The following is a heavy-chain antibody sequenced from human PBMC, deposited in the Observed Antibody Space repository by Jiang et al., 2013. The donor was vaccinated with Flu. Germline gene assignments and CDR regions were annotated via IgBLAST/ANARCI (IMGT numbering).Heavy chain of an antibody. CDR2: IYYSGST. CDR1: GGSISSYY. V-gene: IGHV4-59*01. Sequence: SLTCTVSGGSISSYYWSWIRQPPGKGLEWIGYIYYSGSTNYNPSLKSRVTLSVDTSKNQFSLKLSSVTAADTAVYHCARGSVVLDYWSQGTLVTVSS. J-gene: IGHJ4*02. D-gene: IGHD2-15*01. CDR3: ARGSVVLDY.